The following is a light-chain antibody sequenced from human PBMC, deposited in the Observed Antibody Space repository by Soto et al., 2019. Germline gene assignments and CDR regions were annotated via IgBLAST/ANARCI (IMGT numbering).Light chain of an antibody. V-gene: IGKV1-5*01. CDR1: QSISKW. CDR3: QQYNNYPLT. CDR2: DAS. Sequence: DIQMTQSPSTLSASIGDRVSITCRASQSISKWLAWHQQKPGKAPKLLIYDASTLQSGVPPRFSGSGSGTEFTLTIRSLQPDDFATYYCQQYNNYPLTFGGGTKVDIK. J-gene: IGKJ4*01.